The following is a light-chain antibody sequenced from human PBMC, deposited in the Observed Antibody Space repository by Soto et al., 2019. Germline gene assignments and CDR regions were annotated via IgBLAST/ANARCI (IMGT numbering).Light chain of an antibody. CDR3: QQANSSPYT. CDR2: AAS. V-gene: IGKV1D-12*01. Sequence: DIQMAQTPSSVSASVGDRVTITCRASEDISYGVAWYQQKPGKAPKLLIHAASSLHSGVPSRFSVSGSGTDFTLTITGLQPEDFATYYSQQANSSPYTLGQGTQVDMK. J-gene: IGKJ2*01. CDR1: EDISYG.